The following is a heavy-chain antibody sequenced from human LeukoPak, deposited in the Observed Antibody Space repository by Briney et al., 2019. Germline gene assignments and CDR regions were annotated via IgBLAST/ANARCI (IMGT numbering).Heavy chain of an antibody. Sequence: GGSLRLSCAASGFTFGSCWMDWVRQTPGKGLEWVANINQDGSQKFYVDSVKGRFTISRDNANNSLYLQMNSLRAEDTALYYCAKGRMVRGVIISQPFDYWGQGTLVTVSS. J-gene: IGHJ4*02. CDR1: GFTFGSCW. CDR2: INQDGSQK. CDR3: AKGRMVRGVIISQPFDY. D-gene: IGHD3-10*01. V-gene: IGHV3-7*03.